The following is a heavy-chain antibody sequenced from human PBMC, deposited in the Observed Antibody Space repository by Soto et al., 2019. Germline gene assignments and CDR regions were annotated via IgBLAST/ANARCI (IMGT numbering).Heavy chain of an antibody. CDR1: GGTFSSYA. V-gene: IGHV1-69*13. J-gene: IGHJ5*02. CDR3: ARARYCSGGSCYFWFDP. CDR2: IIPIFGTA. Sequence: ASVKVSCKASGGTFSSYAISWVRQAPGQGLEWMGGIIPIFGTANYAQKFQGRVTITADESTSTAYMELSSLRSEDTAVYYCARARYCSGGSCYFWFDPWGQGTLVTVSS. D-gene: IGHD2-15*01.